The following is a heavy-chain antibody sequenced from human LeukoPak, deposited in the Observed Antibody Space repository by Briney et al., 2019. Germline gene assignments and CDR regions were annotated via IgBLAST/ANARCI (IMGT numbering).Heavy chain of an antibody. V-gene: IGHV3-7*01. D-gene: IGHD2-8*01. CDR3: ARIMDLLGVYFDF. CDR1: GFTFNTYW. J-gene: IGHJ4*02. Sequence: GGSLRLSCVVSGFTFNTYWMSWVRQAPGKGLEWVATMRQDGGEIYYVDSVRGRFTISRDNAKNSLYLQMNGLRAEDTAMYYCARIMDLLGVYFDFWGQGTLVTVSS. CDR2: MRQDGGEI.